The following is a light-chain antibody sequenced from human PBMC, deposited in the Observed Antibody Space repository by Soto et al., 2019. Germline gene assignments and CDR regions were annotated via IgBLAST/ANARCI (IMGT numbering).Light chain of an antibody. J-gene: IGLJ2*01. CDR1: SSNIEVNY. CDR2: RNN. Sequence: QSVLTQPPSASGTPGQRVTISCSGASSNIEVNYVYWYQKLPGTAPRLLIYRNNQRPSGVPDRFSGSKSGTSASRASSALRSEDEADYYCIVWYDSLRGRLFGGGTKHAVL. CDR3: IVWYDSLRGRL. V-gene: IGLV1-47*01.